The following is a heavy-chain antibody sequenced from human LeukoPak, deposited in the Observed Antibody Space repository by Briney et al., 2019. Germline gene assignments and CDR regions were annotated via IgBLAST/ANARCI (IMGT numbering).Heavy chain of an antibody. V-gene: IGHV3-13*01. J-gene: IGHJ4*02. CDR3: ARGSPGPTGYYFDY. CDR1: GFTFSSYD. CDR2: IGTAGDT. Sequence: PGGPLRLSCAASGFTFSSYDMHWVRQATGKGLEWVSAIGTAGDTYYPGSVKGRFTISRENAKNSLYLQMNSLRAGDTAVYYCARGSPGPTGYYFDYWGQGTLVTVSS.